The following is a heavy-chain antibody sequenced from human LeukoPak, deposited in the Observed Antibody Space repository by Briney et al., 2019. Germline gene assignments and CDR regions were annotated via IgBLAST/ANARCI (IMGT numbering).Heavy chain of an antibody. V-gene: IGHV4-39*01. Sequence: SETLSLTCTVSGGSISSSSFYWGWIRQPPGRGLEWIGSIYYSGSTSYNPSLKSRVTISVDTAKNQFSLQLNSVTPEDTALYYCARGGLVRGTINSLIAFDVWGQGIMVTVSS. CDR2: IYYSGST. J-gene: IGHJ3*01. CDR1: GGSISSSSFY. D-gene: IGHD3-10*01. CDR3: ARGGLVRGTINSLIAFDV.